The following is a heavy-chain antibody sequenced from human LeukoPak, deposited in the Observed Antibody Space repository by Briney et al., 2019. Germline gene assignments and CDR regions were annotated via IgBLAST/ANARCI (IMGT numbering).Heavy chain of an antibody. Sequence: GGSLRLSCAASGFTFSSYAMSWVRQAPGKGLEWVSAISGSGGSTYYADSVKGRFTISRDNSKNTLYLQMNSLRAEDTAVYYCAKDTGSSTSCYTFDYWGQGTLVTVSS. CDR1: GFTFSSYA. V-gene: IGHV3-23*01. J-gene: IGHJ4*02. CDR3: AKDTGSSTSCYTFDY. CDR2: ISGSGGST. D-gene: IGHD2-2*02.